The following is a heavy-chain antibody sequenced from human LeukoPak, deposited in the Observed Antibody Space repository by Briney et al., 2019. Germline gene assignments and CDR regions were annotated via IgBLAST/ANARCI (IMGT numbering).Heavy chain of an antibody. Sequence: GGSLRLSCAASGFTFDDYGMSWVRQAPGKGLEWVSAINWNGGSTGYADSVKGRFTISRDNANNSLYLQMNSLRAEDTAVYYCAREANNYGDHTMMIWGQGTLVTVSS. J-gene: IGHJ4*02. CDR3: AREANNYGDHTMMI. CDR1: GFTFDDYG. D-gene: IGHD4-17*01. CDR2: INWNGGST. V-gene: IGHV3-20*04.